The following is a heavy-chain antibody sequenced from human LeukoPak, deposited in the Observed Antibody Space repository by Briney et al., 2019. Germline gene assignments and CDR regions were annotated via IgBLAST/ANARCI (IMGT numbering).Heavy chain of an antibody. CDR2: ISYSGTT. CDR1: GDSIFRSGYY. CDR3: ARRGSENYYIDY. Sequence: SETLSLTCTVSGDSIFRSGYYWGWIRQPPGKGLEWIGSISYSGTTYTNASLRSRVTLSVDMSRNHFSLKPTSVTAADTAVYYCARRGSENYYIDYWGQGTLVTVSS. V-gene: IGHV4-39*02. D-gene: IGHD3-10*01. J-gene: IGHJ4*02.